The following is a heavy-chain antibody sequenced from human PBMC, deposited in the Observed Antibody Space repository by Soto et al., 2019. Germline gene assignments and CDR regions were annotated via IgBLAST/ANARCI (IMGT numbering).Heavy chain of an antibody. Sequence: ASVKVSCKASGYTFTGYYMHWVRQAPGQGLEWMGWINPNSGGTNYAQKFQGRVTMTSDTSISTAYMELSRLRSDDTAVYYCAKMIAAAGTNNNYYDYYGMGVWGQRTTVTVSS. V-gene: IGHV1-2*02. J-gene: IGHJ6*02. D-gene: IGHD6-13*01. CDR2: INPNSGGT. CDR1: GYTFTGYY. CDR3: AKMIAAAGTNNNYYDYYGMGV.